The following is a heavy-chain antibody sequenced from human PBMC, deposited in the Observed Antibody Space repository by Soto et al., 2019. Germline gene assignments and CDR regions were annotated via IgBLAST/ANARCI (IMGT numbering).Heavy chain of an antibody. CDR3: ASDYDSSGCHDY. Sequence: QLQLQESGPGLVKPSETLSLTCTVSGGSISSSSYYWGWIRQPPGKGLEWIGSIYYSGSTYYNPSLISRVTISVDTSKNQFCLKLSSVTAADTAVYCCASDYDSSGCHDYWGQGTLVTVSS. CDR1: GGSISSSSYY. V-gene: IGHV4-39*01. D-gene: IGHD3-22*01. CDR2: IYYSGST. J-gene: IGHJ4*02.